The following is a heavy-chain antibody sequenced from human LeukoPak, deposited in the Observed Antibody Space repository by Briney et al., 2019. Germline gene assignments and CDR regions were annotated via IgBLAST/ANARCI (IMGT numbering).Heavy chain of an antibody. CDR3: AKEGAASWDVDV. V-gene: IGHV3-30*02. D-gene: IGHD3-3*02. Sequence: GGSLRLSCAASGFIFIGYGMHWVRHAPGKGPEGVAFIRPDGHNKYYAHSVKGRFMISRDNSKNTVDLQMNSLRGDGTAMYYCAKEGAASWDVDVWGKGTTVTVSS. J-gene: IGHJ6*04. CDR1: GFIFIGYG. CDR2: IRPDGHNK.